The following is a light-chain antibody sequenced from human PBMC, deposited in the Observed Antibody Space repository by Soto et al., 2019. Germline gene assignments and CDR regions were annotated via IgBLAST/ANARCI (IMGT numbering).Light chain of an antibody. V-gene: IGKV1-39*01. CDR2: AAS. Sequence: TQITQSPSSLSASVGDRVTITCRASQSISSYLNWYQKKPGTAPKLLIYAASSLQSGVPSRFSGSGSGTDLTLTISSLQPEDCATYYCQQSYSTPITFGQGTRLEIK. CDR1: QSISSY. J-gene: IGKJ5*01. CDR3: QQSYSTPIT.